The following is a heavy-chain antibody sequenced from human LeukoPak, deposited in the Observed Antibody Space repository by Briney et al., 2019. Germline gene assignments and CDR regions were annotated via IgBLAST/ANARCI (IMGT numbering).Heavy chain of an antibody. CDR2: ISSSGSTI. Sequence: GGPLRLSCAASGFTFSDYYMSWIRQAPGKGLEWVSYISSSGSTIYYADSVKGRFTISRDNAKNSLYLQMNSLRAEDTAVYYCARFLGPDVYYYYYMDVWGKGTTVTVSS. D-gene: IGHD2-8*01. V-gene: IGHV3-11*04. J-gene: IGHJ6*03. CDR1: GFTFSDYY. CDR3: ARFLGPDVYYYYYMDV.